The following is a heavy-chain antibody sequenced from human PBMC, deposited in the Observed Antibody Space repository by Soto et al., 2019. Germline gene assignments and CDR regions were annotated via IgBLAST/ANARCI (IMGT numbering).Heavy chain of an antibody. CDR1: GFTVSSNY. CDR2: IYSGGST. CDR3: ARDLKLDRAFYI. V-gene: IGHV3-66*01. J-gene: IGHJ3*02. Sequence: PEGFLRLSCAASGFTVSSNYMSWVRQAPGKGLEWVSVIYSGGSTYYADSVKGRFTISRDNSKNTLYLQMNSLRAEDTAVYYCARDLKLDRAFYIWGQGTMVTVSS. D-gene: IGHD2-2*03.